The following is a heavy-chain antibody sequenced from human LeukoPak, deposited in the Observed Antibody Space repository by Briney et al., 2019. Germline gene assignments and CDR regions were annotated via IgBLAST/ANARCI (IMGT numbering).Heavy chain of an antibody. CDR2: IVVGSGNT. V-gene: IGHV1-58*01. J-gene: IGHJ4*02. Sequence: TSVKVPCKASGFTFTSSAVQWVRQARGQRLEWIGWIVVGSGNTNYAQKFQERVTITRDMSTSTAYMELSSLRSEDTAVYYCAALLSMGYFDYWGQGTLVTVSS. CDR3: AALLSMGYFDY. D-gene: IGHD2/OR15-2a*01. CDR1: GFTFTSSA.